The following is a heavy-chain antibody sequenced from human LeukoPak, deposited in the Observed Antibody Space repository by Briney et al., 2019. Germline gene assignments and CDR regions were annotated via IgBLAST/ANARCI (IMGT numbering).Heavy chain of an antibody. CDR3: ARDCEYSSSCWFDP. Sequence: SVKVSCKASGGTFSXXXISWVRQAPGQGLEXXXXIIPIFGXXXXXXXXXXXVXITXXESTSTAYMELSSLRSEDTAVYYCARDCEYSSSCWFDPWGQGTLVTVSS. J-gene: IGHJ5*02. CDR1: GGTFSXXX. V-gene: IGHV1-69*13. CDR2: IIPIFGXX. D-gene: IGHD6-6*01.